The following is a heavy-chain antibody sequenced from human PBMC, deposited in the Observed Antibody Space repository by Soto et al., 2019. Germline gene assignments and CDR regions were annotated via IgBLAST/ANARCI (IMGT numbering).Heavy chain of an antibody. J-gene: IGHJ5*02. D-gene: IGHD3-3*01. CDR3: ASQYYDFWSGYYSDNWFDP. Sequence: QVQLVQSGAEVKKPGASVKVSCKASGYTFTGYYMHWVRQAPGQGLEWMGWINPNSGGTNYAQKFQGRVTMTRDTSISTAYMELSRLRSDDTAVYYCASQYYDFWSGYYSDNWFDPWGQGTLVTVSS. CDR1: GYTFTGYY. CDR2: INPNSGGT. V-gene: IGHV1-2*02.